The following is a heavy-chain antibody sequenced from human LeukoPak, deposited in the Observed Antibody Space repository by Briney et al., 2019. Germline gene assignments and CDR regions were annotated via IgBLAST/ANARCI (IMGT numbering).Heavy chain of an antibody. CDR2: IVVGSGDT. CDR1: GFSFSRSA. CDR3: AADIPVSFDP. D-gene: IGHD2-21*01. J-gene: IGHJ5*02. V-gene: IGHV1-58*01. Sequence: SVKVSCKASGFSFSRSAVQWVRQPRGQRPEWIGWIVVGSGDTMYAQNFQERVTITRDMSTDTAYMELSSLRFEDTAVYYCAADIPVSFDPWGQGTPVTVSS.